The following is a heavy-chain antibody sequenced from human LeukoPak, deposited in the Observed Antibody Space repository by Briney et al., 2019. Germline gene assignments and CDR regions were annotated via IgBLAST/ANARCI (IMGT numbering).Heavy chain of an antibody. CDR2: IIPVFGTA. CDR3: ARESRGSGERGLVYI. D-gene: IGHD3-10*01. V-gene: IGHV1-69*05. CDR1: GGTFSSYA. J-gene: IGHJ4*02. Sequence: SVKVSCKASGGTFSSYAISWVRQAPGQGLEWMGGIIPVFGTANYAQKFQGRVTITTDESTSTAYMELSSLRSEDTAVYYCARESRGSGERGLVYIWGQGTLVTVSS.